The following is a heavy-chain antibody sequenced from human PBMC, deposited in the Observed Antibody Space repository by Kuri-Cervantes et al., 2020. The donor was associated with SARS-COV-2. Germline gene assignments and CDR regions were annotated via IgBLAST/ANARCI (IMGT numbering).Heavy chain of an antibody. V-gene: IGHV3-33*06. D-gene: IGHD2-21*02. Sequence: LSLTCAASGFTFSSYGMHWVRQAPGKGLEWVAVIWYDGSNKYNADPVKGRFTISRDNTKNTLYMQMNSLSAEETAVYYCAKANLGNSGGDCYSPVSFDYWGQGTLVTVSS. J-gene: IGHJ4*02. CDR2: IWYDGSNK. CDR1: GFTFSSYG. CDR3: AKANLGNSGGDCYSPVSFDY.